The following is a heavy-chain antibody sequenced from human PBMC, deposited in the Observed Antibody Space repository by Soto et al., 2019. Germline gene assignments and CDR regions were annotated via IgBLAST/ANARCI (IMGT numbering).Heavy chain of an antibody. D-gene: IGHD2-2*01. CDR3: ARETLVPASVYYMDV. CDR1: GFTFSSYS. CDR2: ISSSSSYI. J-gene: IGHJ6*03. Sequence: GGSLRLSCAASGFTFSSYSMNWVRQAPGKGLEWVSSISSSSSYIYYADSVKGRFTISRDNAKNSMYLQMNSLRAEDTAVYYCARETLVPASVYYMDVWGKGTTVTVSS. V-gene: IGHV3-21*01.